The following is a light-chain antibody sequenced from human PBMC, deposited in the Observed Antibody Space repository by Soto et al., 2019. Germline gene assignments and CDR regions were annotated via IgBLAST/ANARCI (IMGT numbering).Light chain of an antibody. CDR2: DAS. CDR3: QQRSNYT. V-gene: IGKV3-11*01. CDR1: QSVSSY. Sequence: EIVLTQSPATLSLSPGERATLSCRASQSVSSYLAWYQQKPGQAPRLLIYDASNRATGIPARFSGSGPGTDFTLTISSLEPEDFAVYYCQQRSNYTFGGGTKVEIK. J-gene: IGKJ4*01.